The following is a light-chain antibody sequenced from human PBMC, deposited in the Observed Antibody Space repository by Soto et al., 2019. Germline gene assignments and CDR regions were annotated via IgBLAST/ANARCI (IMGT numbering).Light chain of an antibody. CDR2: GAS. V-gene: IGKV3-20*01. J-gene: IGKJ3*01. CDR1: QSVSSSY. Sequence: EIVLTQSPGTLSLSPGERATLSCRASQSVSSSYLAWYQQKPGQAPRLLIYGASSRATGIPDRFSGSGSGTDCTLTISRLEPEDFAVYYCQQYGSSHFTFGPGTKVDIK. CDR3: QQYGSSHFT.